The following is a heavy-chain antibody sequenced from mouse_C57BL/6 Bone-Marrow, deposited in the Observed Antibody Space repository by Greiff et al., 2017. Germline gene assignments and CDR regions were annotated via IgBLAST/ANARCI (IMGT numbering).Heavy chain of an antibody. J-gene: IGHJ3*01. CDR2: IDPSDSYT. CDR1: GYTFTSYW. V-gene: IGHV1-50*01. CDR3: ARSRGLITTGWFAY. D-gene: IGHD1-1*01. Sequence: QVQLQQPGAELVKPGASVKLSCKASGYTFTSYWMQWVKQRPGQGLEWIGEIDPSDSYTNYNQKFKGKATLTVDTSSSTAYMQLGSLTSEDSAVYYCARSRGLITTGWFAYWGQGTLVTVSA.